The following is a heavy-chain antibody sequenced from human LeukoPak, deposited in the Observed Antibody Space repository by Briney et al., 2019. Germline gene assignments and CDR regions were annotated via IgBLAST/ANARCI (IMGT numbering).Heavy chain of an antibody. J-gene: IGHJ4*02. CDR3: ARHVITIFGVVKYYFDY. CDR2: IHYSGST. CDR1: VGAICSSSYY. V-gene: IGHV4-39*01. D-gene: IGHD3-3*01. Sequence: SETLSLTCTLSVGAICSSSYYCGCIRQPPGEGLEWIGSIHYSGSTYYNPSLKSRVTISVDKSKNQFSLTLSSVTAADTAVYYCARHVITIFGVVKYYFDYWGQGTLVTVSS.